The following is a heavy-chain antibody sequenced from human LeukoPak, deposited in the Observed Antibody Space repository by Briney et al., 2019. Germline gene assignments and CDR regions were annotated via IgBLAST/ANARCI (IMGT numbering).Heavy chain of an antibody. CDR2: ISSSGSTI. V-gene: IGHV3-11*01. D-gene: IGHD3-22*01. Sequence: GRSLRLSCAASGFTFSDYYMSWIRQAPGKGLEWVSYISSSGSTIYYADSVKGRFTISRDNAKNSLYLQMNSLRAEDTAVYYCARDLTMMSAFDIWGQGTMVTVSS. CDR1: GFTFSDYY. J-gene: IGHJ3*02. CDR3: ARDLTMMSAFDI.